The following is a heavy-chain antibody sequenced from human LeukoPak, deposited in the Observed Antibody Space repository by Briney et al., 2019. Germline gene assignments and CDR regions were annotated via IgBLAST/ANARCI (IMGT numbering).Heavy chain of an antibody. CDR2: INPNGGST. J-gene: IGHJ4*02. CDR1: GYTFTSYY. CDR3: ASLTWGATTRNY. V-gene: IGHV1-46*01. D-gene: IGHD4-11*01. Sequence: GASVKVSCKASGYTFTSYYVHWVRRAPRQGLGWMGIINPNGGSTSYARKFQGRVTMTRDTSTSTVYMELSSLTSEDTAVYYCASLTWGATTRNYWGQGTLVAVSS.